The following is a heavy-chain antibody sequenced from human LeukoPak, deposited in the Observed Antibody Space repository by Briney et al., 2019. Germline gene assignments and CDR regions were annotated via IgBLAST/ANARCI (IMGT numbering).Heavy chain of an antibody. CDR2: ISWNSGSI. CDR3: AKDLGFVWFGEGNAFDI. J-gene: IGHJ3*02. CDR1: GFTFDDYA. Sequence: SLRLSCAASGFTFDDYAMHWVRQAPGKGLEWVSGISWNSGSIGYADSVKGRFTISRDNAKNSLYPQMNSLRAEDTALYYCAKDLGFVWFGEGNAFDIWGQGTMVTVSS. D-gene: IGHD3-10*01. V-gene: IGHV3-9*01.